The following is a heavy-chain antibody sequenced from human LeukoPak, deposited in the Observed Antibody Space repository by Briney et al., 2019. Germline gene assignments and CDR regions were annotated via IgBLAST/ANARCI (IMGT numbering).Heavy chain of an antibody. CDR1: GGTFSSYA. D-gene: IGHD1-26*01. V-gene: IGHV1-8*02. CDR3: AREFSGSYHTNIDY. Sequence: ASVKVSCKASGGTFSSYAISWVRQAPGQGLEWMGWMNPNSGNTGYAQKFQGRVTMTRNTSISTAYMELSSLRSEDTAVYYCAREFSGSYHTNIDYWGQGTLVTVSS. CDR2: MNPNSGNT. J-gene: IGHJ4*02.